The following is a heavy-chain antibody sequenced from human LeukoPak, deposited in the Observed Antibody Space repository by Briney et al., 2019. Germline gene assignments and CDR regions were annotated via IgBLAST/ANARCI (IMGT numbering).Heavy chain of an antibody. V-gene: IGHV7-4-1*02. CDR1: GYTFTSYA. J-gene: IGHJ3*02. Sequence: ASVKVSCKASGYTFTSYAMNWVRQAPGQGLEWMGWINTNTGNPTYAQGFTGRFVFSLDTSVSTAYLQISSLKAEDTAVYYCARGFSSGWYSAFDIWGQGTMSPSLQ. D-gene: IGHD6-19*01. CDR2: INTNTGNP. CDR3: ARGFSSGWYSAFDI.